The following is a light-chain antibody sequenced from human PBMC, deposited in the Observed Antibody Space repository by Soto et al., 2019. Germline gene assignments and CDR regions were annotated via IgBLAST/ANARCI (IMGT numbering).Light chain of an antibody. J-gene: IGKJ2*01. Sequence: EIVLTQSPGTLSLSPGERATLSCRASQSVSSSYLAWYQQKPGQAPRLLIYGASGRATGIPDRFSGRGSGKDLTLTISRLETEDFAVYYCKLSGSSPPMYTVGQGTELEMK. CDR3: KLSGSSPPMYT. CDR2: GAS. V-gene: IGKV3-20*01. CDR1: QSVSSSY.